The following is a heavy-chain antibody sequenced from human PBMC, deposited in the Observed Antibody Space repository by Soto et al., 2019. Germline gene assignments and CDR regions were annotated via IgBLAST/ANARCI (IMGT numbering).Heavy chain of an antibody. D-gene: IGHD6-6*01. V-gene: IGHV1-2*04. CDR2: INPNSGGT. CDR3: ARDEYSSSPREDHPTHGMDV. Sequence: QVQLVQSGAEVKKPGASVKVSCKASGYTFTGYYMHWVRQAPGQGLEWMGWINPNSGGTNYAQKFQGWVTMTRDTSISTAYMELSRLRSDDTAVYYCARDEYSSSPREDHPTHGMDVWGQGTTVTVSS. J-gene: IGHJ6*02. CDR1: GYTFTGYY.